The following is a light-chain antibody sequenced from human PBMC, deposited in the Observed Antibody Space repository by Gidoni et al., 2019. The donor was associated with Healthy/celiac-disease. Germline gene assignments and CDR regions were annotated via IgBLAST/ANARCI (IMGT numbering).Light chain of an antibody. CDR1: QSISSW. J-gene: IGKJ1*01. Sequence: DIQMTQYPSTLSASVGDRVTIPCRASQSISSWLAWYQQKPGKAPKLLIYKASSLESGVPSRFSGSGSGTEFTLTSSSLQPDDFANYYCQQYNSYPRTFGQGTKVEIK. CDR2: KAS. CDR3: QQYNSYPRT. V-gene: IGKV1-5*03.